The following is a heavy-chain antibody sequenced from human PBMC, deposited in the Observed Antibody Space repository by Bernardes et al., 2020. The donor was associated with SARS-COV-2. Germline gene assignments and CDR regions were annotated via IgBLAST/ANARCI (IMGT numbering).Heavy chain of an antibody. Sequence: GSLRLPCAASGIVSSRYSMNWFRQAPGKGLEWVSIISAGSEATYYADSVKGRFTIPRDNSQNTVYLQMNSLRAEDTAKYFCAKDKVSYASDEFDIWGQGTVVTVSS. V-gene: IGHV3-23*01. CDR3: AKDKVSYASDEFDI. CDR1: GIVSSRYS. J-gene: IGHJ3*02. CDR2: ISAGSEAT. D-gene: IGHD2-2*01.